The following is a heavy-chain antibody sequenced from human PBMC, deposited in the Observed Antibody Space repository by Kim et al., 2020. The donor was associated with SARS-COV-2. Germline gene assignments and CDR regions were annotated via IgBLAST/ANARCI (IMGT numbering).Heavy chain of an antibody. D-gene: IGHD5-18*01. CDR3: ARVRGYSYGRWYYGMDV. Sequence: SETLSLTCAVYGGSFSGYYWSWIRQPPGKGLEWIGEINHSGSTNYNPSLKSRVTISVDTSKNQFSLKLSSVTAADTAVYYCARVRGYSYGRWYYGMDVWGQGTTVTVSS. V-gene: IGHV4-34*01. CDR2: INHSGST. CDR1: GGSFSGYY. J-gene: IGHJ6*02.